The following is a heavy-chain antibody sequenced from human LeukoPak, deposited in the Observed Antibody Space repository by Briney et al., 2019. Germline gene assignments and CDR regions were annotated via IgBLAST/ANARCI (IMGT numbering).Heavy chain of an antibody. J-gene: IGHJ1*01. CDR1: GGSVGSNY. CDR3: ARGSGWYPH. Sequence: PSETLSLTSSVSGGSVGSNYWSWVRQPPGKGLEWIGYISYSGDTKYNPSLKSRLSMSVDTSKNQCSLMLTSVTAADTAVYYCARGSGWYPHWGQGTLVTVSS. CDR2: ISYSGDT. D-gene: IGHD6-19*01. V-gene: IGHV4-59*02.